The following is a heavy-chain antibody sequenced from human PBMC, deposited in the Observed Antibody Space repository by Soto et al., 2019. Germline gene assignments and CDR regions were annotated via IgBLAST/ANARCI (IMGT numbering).Heavy chain of an antibody. D-gene: IGHD3-22*01. J-gene: IGHJ6*02. CDR2: IIPIFGTA. CDR1: GGTFSSYA. V-gene: IGHV1-69*13. Sequence: SVKVSCKASGGTFSSYAISWVRQAPGQGLEWMGGIIPIFGTANYAQKFQGRVTITADESTSTAYMELSSLRSEDTAVYYCGSSGYPLPDSYYYYGMDVWGQGTTVTVSS. CDR3: GSSGYPLPDSYYYYGMDV.